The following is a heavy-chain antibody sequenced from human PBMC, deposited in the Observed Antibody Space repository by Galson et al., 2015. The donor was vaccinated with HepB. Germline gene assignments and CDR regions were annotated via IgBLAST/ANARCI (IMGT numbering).Heavy chain of an antibody. Sequence: QSGAEVKKPGESLTIFCKGSGYSFTSYWIGWVRQMPGKVLEWLGIIYPGDSDTRYSPSFQGQVTISADKSISTAYLQWSSLKASDTAMYYCARQEVRGYCSSTSCSAPVDYWGQGTLVTVSS. CDR1: GYSFTSYW. V-gene: IGHV5-51*01. CDR3: ARQEVRGYCSSTSCSAPVDY. D-gene: IGHD2-2*01. CDR2: IYPGDSDT. J-gene: IGHJ4*02.